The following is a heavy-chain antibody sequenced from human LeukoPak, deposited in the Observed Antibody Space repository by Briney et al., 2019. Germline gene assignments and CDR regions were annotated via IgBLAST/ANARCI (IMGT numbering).Heavy chain of an antibody. D-gene: IGHD6-19*01. V-gene: IGHV4-39*02. CDR2: TYYSWSS. J-gene: IGHJ4*02. CDR3: ARRWSSGPTHFDY. Sequence: PSETLSLTCTVSAGSISSSSYYWGWIRQPPGKGLEWIWSTYYSWSSDYNPTLKSRVTISVDTSKRHFFLKLSSVTAADRAVHYCARRWSSGPTHFDYWGQGTLVTVSS. CDR1: AGSISSSSYY.